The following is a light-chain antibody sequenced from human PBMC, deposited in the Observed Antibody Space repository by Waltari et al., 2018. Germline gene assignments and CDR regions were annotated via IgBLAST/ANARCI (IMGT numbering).Light chain of an antibody. CDR2: GAS. Sequence: EIVLTQSPGTLSLSPGERATLSCRASQTVTSISLSWYQQNPGQAPRLLIYGASTRATGIPDRVSGGGSGTDFTLTISRLEPEDFAVYYCQQYDGIVLTFGGGTKAEI. CDR1: QTVTSIS. V-gene: IGKV3-20*01. CDR3: QQYDGIVLT. J-gene: IGKJ4*01.